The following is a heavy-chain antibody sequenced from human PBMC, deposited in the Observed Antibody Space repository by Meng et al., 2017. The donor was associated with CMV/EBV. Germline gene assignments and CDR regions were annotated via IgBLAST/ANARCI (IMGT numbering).Heavy chain of an antibody. CDR2: IKSKTDGGTT. CDR3: TTDFILMVYDAVDWA. D-gene: IGHD2-8*01. Sequence: LSLTCAASGFTFSNAWMSWVRQAPGKGLEWVGRIKSKTDGGTTDYAAPVKGRFTISRDDSKNTLYLQMNSLKTEDTAVYYCTTDFILMVYDAVDWAWGQETLVTVSS. J-gene: IGHJ5*02. V-gene: IGHV3-15*01. CDR1: GFTFSNAW.